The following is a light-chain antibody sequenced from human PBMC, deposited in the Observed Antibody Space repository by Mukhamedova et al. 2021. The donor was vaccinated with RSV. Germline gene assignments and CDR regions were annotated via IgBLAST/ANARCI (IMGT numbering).Light chain of an antibody. J-gene: IGKJ3*01. CDR3: QKYDSAPFT. Sequence: WYQRRVHGKVPKLLIYLASSLQLVVPSRFNGSGSATDFALTISNFQPEDVATYYCQKYDSAPFTFGPGTRVDIK. V-gene: IGKV1-27*01. CDR2: LAS.